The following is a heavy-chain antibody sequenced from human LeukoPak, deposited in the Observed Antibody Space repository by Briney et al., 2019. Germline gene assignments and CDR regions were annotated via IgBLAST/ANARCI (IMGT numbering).Heavy chain of an antibody. CDR1: GYMFTGYY. D-gene: IGHD3-22*01. J-gene: IGHJ4*02. CDR2: INPNSGGT. CDR3: ATDSYYDGSGTFPSVY. Sequence: ASVKVSCKASGYMFTGYYMHWVRQAPGQGLEWMGRINPNSGGTNYAQRFQGRVTMTRDTSISTAYMELSRLTSDDTAVYYCATDSYYDGSGTFPSVYWGQGTLVTVSS. V-gene: IGHV1-2*06.